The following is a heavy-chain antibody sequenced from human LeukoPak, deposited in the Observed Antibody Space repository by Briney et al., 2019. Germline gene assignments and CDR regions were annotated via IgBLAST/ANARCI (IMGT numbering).Heavy chain of an antibody. CDR3: AREIGYGIYFDY. D-gene: IGHD5-12*01. CDR1: GFTFSGYE. Sequence: GGSLRLSCAASGFTFSGYEMSWVRQAPGKGLEWVSYISSSGSTIYYADSVKGRFTISRDNAKNSLYLQMNSLRAEDTAVYYCAREIGYGIYFDYWGQGTLVTVSS. J-gene: IGHJ4*02. CDR2: ISSSGSTI. V-gene: IGHV3-48*03.